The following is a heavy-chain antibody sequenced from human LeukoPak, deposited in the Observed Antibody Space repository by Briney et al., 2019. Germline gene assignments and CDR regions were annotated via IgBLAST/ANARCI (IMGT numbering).Heavy chain of an antibody. CDR2: IYYSGST. V-gene: IGHV4-30-4*08. Sequence: SQTLSLTCTVSGGSISSGDYYWRWIRQPPGKGLGWIGYIYYSGSTYYNPSLKSRVTISVDTSKNQFSLKLSSVTAADTAVYYCAVLPRPGYCSSTSCYSYWGQGTLVTVSS. CDR1: GGSISSGDYY. D-gene: IGHD2-2*01. J-gene: IGHJ4*02. CDR3: AVLPRPGYCSSTSCYSY.